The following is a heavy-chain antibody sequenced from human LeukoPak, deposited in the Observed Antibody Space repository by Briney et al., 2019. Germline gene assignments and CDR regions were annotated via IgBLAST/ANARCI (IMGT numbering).Heavy chain of an antibody. J-gene: IGHJ4*02. CDR3: ATCIAAAGSDY. CDR1: GGSISSYY. Sequence: SETLSLTCTVSGGSISSYYWSWIRQPPGKGLEWIGYIYYSGSTNYNPSLKSRVTISVDTSKNQFSLKLSSVTAADTAVYYCATCIAAAGSDYWGQGTLVTVSS. D-gene: IGHD6-13*01. V-gene: IGHV4-59*01. CDR2: IYYSGST.